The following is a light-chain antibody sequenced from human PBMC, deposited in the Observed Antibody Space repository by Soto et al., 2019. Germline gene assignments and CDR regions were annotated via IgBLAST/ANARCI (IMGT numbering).Light chain of an antibody. J-gene: IGKJ5*01. V-gene: IGKV1-9*01. CDR3: QQLNDYPIT. CDR2: GAS. CDR1: QGISSY. Sequence: DIQLTQSPSFLSASVGDRVTITCRASQGISSYLAWYQQKPGKAPKLLIYGASTLQSGVPSRFSGSGSGTEFTLTISNLQPEDFATYYCQQLNDYPITFGQGTRLEIK.